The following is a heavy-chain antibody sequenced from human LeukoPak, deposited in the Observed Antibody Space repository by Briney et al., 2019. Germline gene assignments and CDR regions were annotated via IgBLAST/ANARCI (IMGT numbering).Heavy chain of an antibody. J-gene: IGHJ6*02. CDR2: ISLTGRT. V-gene: IGHV4-4*02. CDR3: ARKQELLRYYYYGMDV. Sequence: SGTLSLTCGVSGGSISTTNWWSWVRQPPGQGLEWVGEISLTGRTNYNPSLNGRVTMSLDESSNQLSLKLNSVTAADTAVYYCARKQELLRYYYYGMDVWGQGTTVTVSS. D-gene: IGHD2-15*01. CDR1: GGSISTTNW.